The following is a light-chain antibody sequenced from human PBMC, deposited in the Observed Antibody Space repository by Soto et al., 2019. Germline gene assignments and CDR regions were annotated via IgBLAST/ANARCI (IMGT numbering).Light chain of an antibody. CDR1: SSDVGGYNY. CDR2: DVS. Sequence: QSALTQPRSVSGSPGPSVTISCTGTSSDVGGYNYVSWYQQHPGKAPKLMIYDVSKRPSGVPDRFSGSKSGNTDSLTISGLQAEDEADYYCCSYAGSSYVFGTGTKLTV. V-gene: IGLV2-11*01. CDR3: CSYAGSSYV. J-gene: IGLJ1*01.